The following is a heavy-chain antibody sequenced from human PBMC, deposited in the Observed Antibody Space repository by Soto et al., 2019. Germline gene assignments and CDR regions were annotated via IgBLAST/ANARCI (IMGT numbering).Heavy chain of an antibody. V-gene: IGHV4-30-4*08. Sequence: TASLRSTVPGGSISSADYYWACIRQNTGKGLEWIGNIYYSGSTYYNPSLKSRVARSVDTSKNHFSLKLSSVTAADTAVYYCAIRKSSPYFHYCCQGILGT. CDR1: GGSISSADYY. D-gene: IGHD3-10*01. CDR2: IYYSGST. J-gene: IGHJ4*02. CDR3: AIRKSSPYFHY.